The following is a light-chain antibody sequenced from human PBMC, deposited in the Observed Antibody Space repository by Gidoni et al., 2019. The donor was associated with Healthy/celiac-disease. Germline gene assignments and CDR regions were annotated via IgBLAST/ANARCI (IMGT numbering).Light chain of an antibody. Sequence: DIQMTQSPSTLSASVGDRVTITCRASQSISSWLAWYQQKPGKAPKLLIYDASSLESGVPSRFSGSGSGTEFTLTISSLQPDDFATYYCQQYNSSPLTFGGXTKVEIK. CDR2: DAS. CDR1: QSISSW. V-gene: IGKV1-5*01. CDR3: QQYNSSPLT. J-gene: IGKJ4*01.